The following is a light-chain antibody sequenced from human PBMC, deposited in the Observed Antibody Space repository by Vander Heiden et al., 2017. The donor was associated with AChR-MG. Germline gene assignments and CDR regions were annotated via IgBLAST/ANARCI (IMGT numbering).Light chain of an antibody. CDR2: AAS. CDR3: QRSYGTPF. J-gene: IGKJ2*01. V-gene: IGKV1-39*01. CDR1: QTISIY. Sequence: DIQMTQSPSSLSASVGDRVTITCRASQTISIYLNWYQQKPGKAPRLLIYAASSLQSGVPSRFSGSGSGTDFTLTISSLQPEDFATYYCQRSYGTPFFGQRTKLEIK.